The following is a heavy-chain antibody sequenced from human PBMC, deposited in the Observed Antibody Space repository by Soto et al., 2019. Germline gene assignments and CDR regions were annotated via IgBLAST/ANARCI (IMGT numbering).Heavy chain of an antibody. CDR1: GFTFSSYA. CDR3: ARTLYSYGTDY. J-gene: IGHJ4*02. D-gene: IGHD5-18*01. CDR2: INGNGANT. V-gene: IGHV3-23*01. Sequence: LRLSCAASGFTFSSYAMSWVRQAPGKGLEWVSGINGNGANTYYADSVKGRFTISRDNSRDTLYLQMNSLRAEDTAVYYCARTLYSYGTDYWGQGTLVTVSS.